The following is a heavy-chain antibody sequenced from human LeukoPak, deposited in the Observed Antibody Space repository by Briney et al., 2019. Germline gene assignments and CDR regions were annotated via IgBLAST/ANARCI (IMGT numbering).Heavy chain of an antibody. CDR2: INHSGST. CDR3: ARGLRRRFPVVRGTSFDY. CDR1: GGSFSGYY. V-gene: IGHV4-34*01. J-gene: IGHJ4*02. Sequence: SETLSLTCAAYGGSFSGYYWSWIRQPPGKGLEWIGEINHSGSTNYNPSLKSRVTISVDTSKNQFSLKLSSVTAADTAVYYCARGLRRRFPVVRGTSFDYWGQGTLVTVSS. D-gene: IGHD3-10*01.